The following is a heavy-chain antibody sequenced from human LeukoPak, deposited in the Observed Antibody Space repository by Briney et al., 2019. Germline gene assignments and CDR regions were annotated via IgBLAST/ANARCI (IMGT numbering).Heavy chain of an antibody. CDR3: ARDYCSRTSCLFDY. CDR1: GYTFTSYY. Sequence: ASVKVSCKASGYTFTSYYMHWVRQAPGQGLEWMGRINPNSGDTNYAQNFQGRVTMTRDTSISTAYMELSRLRSDDTAVYYCARDYCSRTSCLFDYWGQGTLVTVSS. CDR2: INPNSGDT. V-gene: IGHV1-2*06. D-gene: IGHD2-2*01. J-gene: IGHJ4*02.